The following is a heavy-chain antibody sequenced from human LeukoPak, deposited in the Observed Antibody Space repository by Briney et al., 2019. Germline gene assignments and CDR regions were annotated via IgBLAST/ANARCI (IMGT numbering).Heavy chain of an antibody. CDR2: IYYSGST. V-gene: IGHV4-59*01. Sequence: SETLSLTCTVSGGSISSYYWSWIRQPPGKGLEWIGYIYYSGSTNYNPSLKSRVTISVDTSKNQFSPKLSSVTAADTAVYYCAFESRYYGMDVWGQGTTVTVSS. J-gene: IGHJ6*02. CDR3: AFESRYYGMDV. CDR1: GGSISSYY.